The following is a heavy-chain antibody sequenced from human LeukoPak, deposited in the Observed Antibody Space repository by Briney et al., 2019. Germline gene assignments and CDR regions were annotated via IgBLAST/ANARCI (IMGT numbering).Heavy chain of an antibody. CDR3: ARGGPRYFDWLLPDLDY. Sequence: GGSLRLSCTASGLTFSSYSMNWVRQAPGKGLEWVSSISSSSSYIYYADSVKGRFTISRDNAKNSLYLQMNSLRAEDTAVYYCARGGPRYFDWLLPDLDYWGQGTLVTVSS. J-gene: IGHJ4*02. V-gene: IGHV3-21*01. CDR2: ISSSSSYI. D-gene: IGHD3-9*01. CDR1: GLTFSSYS.